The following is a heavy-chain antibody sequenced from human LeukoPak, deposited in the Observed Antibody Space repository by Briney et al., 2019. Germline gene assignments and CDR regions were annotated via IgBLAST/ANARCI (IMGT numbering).Heavy chain of an antibody. CDR3: AREVTHHVYYGMDV. J-gene: IGHJ6*02. Sequence: SVKVSCKASGGTFSIYAISWVRQAPGQGLEWMGGIIPIFGTANYAQKFQGRVTITADESTSTAYMELSSLRSEDTAVYYCAREVTHHVYYGMDVWGQGTTVTVSS. CDR2: IIPIFGTA. V-gene: IGHV1-69*01. CDR1: GGTFSIYA. D-gene: IGHD4-23*01.